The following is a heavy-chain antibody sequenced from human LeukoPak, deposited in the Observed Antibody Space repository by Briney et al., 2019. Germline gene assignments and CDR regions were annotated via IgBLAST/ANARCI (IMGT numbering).Heavy chain of an antibody. CDR1: GYTFTGYY. D-gene: IGHD3-22*01. CDR2: INPNSGGT. CDR3: ARGDRVVRLPFDY. Sequence: ASVKVSCKASGYTFTGYYMHWARQAPGQGLEWMGWINPNSGGTNYAQKFQGRVTMTRDTSISTAYMELSRLRSDDTAVYYCARGDRVVRLPFDYWGQGTLVTVSS. V-gene: IGHV1-2*02. J-gene: IGHJ4*02.